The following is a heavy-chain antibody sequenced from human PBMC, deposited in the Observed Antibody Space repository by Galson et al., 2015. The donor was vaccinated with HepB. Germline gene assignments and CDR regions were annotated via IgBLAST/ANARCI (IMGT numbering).Heavy chain of an antibody. CDR3: ARDKASDRFCGVVTAAAFDY. CDR2: ISSGSDDI. Sequence: SLRLSCAASGFTFSAYNMNWVRQAPGKGLEWVSYISSGSDDIYYADSVKGRFTITRDNGKNSLYLQMHSLRAEDTAVYFCARDKASDRFCGVVTAAAFDYWGQGALVTVSS. D-gene: IGHD3-3*01. CDR1: GFTFSAYN. V-gene: IGHV3-21*01. J-gene: IGHJ4*02.